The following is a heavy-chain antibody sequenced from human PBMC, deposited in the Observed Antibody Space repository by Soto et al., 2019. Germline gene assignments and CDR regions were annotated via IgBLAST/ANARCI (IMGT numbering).Heavy chain of an antibody. CDR3: ARDSSGSYYFDY. D-gene: IGHD6-19*01. J-gene: IGHJ4*02. Sequence: EVQLVESGGGLVQPGGSLRLSCAASGFTFSSYWMRWVRQAPGKGLEWVANIKQDGSEKYYVDAVKCRFTISRDNAKHSLYLQMNSLRAEDTAVYYCARDSSGSYYFDYWGQGTLVTVSS. CDR2: IKQDGSEK. CDR1: GFTFSSYW. V-gene: IGHV3-7*05.